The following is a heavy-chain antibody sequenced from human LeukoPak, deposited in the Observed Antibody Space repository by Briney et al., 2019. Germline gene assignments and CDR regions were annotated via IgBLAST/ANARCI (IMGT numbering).Heavy chain of an antibody. J-gene: IGHJ4*02. Sequence: SETLSLTCTVSGGSISSYYWSWIRQPAAKGMAWIGRVYTSWSTNYNPSLKSRVTMSVDTSKNQFSLKLSSVTAADTAVYYCARDSYYYDSSGYYRFDYWGQGTLVTVSS. V-gene: IGHV4-4*07. CDR2: VYTSWST. CDR1: GGSISSYY. CDR3: ARDSYYYDSSGYYRFDY. D-gene: IGHD3-22*01.